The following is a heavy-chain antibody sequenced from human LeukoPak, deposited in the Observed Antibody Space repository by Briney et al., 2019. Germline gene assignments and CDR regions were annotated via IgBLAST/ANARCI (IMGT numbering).Heavy chain of an antibody. V-gene: IGHV4-39*01. Sequence: SETLSLTCIVSGGYISSSSYYWGWIRQPPGKGLEWIGSIYYSGGTYYNPSLKSRVTISEDTSKNQFSLKLSSVTAADTAVYYCASHVVETDAFYIWGHGTMVTVSS. D-gene: IGHD2-21*02. J-gene: IGHJ3*02. CDR3: ASHVVETDAFYI. CDR1: GGYISSSSYY. CDR2: IYYSGGT.